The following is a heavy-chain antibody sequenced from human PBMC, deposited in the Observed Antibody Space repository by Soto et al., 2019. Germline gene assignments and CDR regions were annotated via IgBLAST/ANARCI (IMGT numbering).Heavy chain of an antibody. CDR2: IYHSGST. D-gene: IGHD3-22*01. V-gene: IGHV4-30-2*01. Sequence: SETLSLTCAVSGGSISSGGYSWSWIRQPPGKGLEWIGYIYHSGSTYYNPSLKSRVTISVDRSKNQFSLKLSSVTAADTAVYYCAKSYDSSGYYYGAFDYWGQGTLVTVSS. CDR3: AKSYDSSGYYYGAFDY. CDR1: GGSISSGGYS. J-gene: IGHJ4*02.